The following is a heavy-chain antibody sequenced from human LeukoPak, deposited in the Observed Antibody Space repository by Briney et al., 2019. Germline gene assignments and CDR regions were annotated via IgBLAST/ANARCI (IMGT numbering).Heavy chain of an antibody. CDR3: ARYALHGGPAAVWFDP. Sequence: SETLSLTCTVSGGSISSYYWGWIRQPPGKGLEWIGTIYHSGTTYDNPSLKSRVTISVDTSKNQFSLKLSSVTAADTAVYYCARYALHGGPAAVWFDPWGQGTLVTVSS. CDR1: GGSISSYY. J-gene: IGHJ5*02. CDR2: IYHSGTT. V-gene: IGHV4-39*07. D-gene: IGHD2-2*01.